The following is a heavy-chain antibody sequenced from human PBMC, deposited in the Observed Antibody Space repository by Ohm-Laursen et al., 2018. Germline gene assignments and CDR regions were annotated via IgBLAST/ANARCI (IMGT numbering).Heavy chain of an antibody. CDR1: GFTFSSYW. CDR3: ASPKDSGSYWVGTFDY. D-gene: IGHD1-26*01. Sequence: GSLRLSCTASGFTFSSYWMSWVRQAPGKGLEWVANIKQDGSEKYYVDSVKGRFTISRDNAKNSLYLQMNSLRAEDTAVYYCASPKDSGSYWVGTFDYWGQGTLVTVAS. V-gene: IGHV3-7*01. CDR2: IKQDGSEK. J-gene: IGHJ4*02.